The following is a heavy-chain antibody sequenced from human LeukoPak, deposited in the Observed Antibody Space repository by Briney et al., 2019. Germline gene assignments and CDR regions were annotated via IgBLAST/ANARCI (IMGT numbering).Heavy chain of an antibody. V-gene: IGHV3-30*02. J-gene: IGHJ6*03. CDR3: AKEGYYYLDV. CDR2: IRYDGSND. Sequence: GGSLRLSCAASGFTFNTYGMHWVRQAPGKGLEWVAFIRYDGSNDCYADSVKGRFTISRDNSKNTLYLQMNSLRPEDTAVYYCAKEGYYYLDVWGKGTTATIS. CDR1: GFTFNTYG.